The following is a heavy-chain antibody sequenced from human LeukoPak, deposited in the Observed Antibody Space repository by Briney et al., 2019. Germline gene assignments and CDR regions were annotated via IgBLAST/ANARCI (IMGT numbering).Heavy chain of an antibody. Sequence: ASVKVSCKASGYTFTAYYIHWVRQAPGQGLEWMGWINPNNGGTNYAQKFQGRVTMTRDTSISSAYMELSSLRSDDTAVYYCARDIKRGPVNMVWGVPSLYYFDFWGQGTLVTVSS. D-gene: IGHD3-10*01. J-gene: IGHJ4*02. CDR1: GYTFTAYY. CDR3: ARDIKRGPVNMVWGVPSLYYFDF. V-gene: IGHV1-2*02. CDR2: INPNNGGT.